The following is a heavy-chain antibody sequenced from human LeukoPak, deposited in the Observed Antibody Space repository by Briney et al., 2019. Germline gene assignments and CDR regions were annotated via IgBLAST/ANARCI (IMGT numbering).Heavy chain of an antibody. CDR2: ISSSSSTI. D-gene: IGHD4/OR15-4a*01. Sequence: GGSLRLSCAASGFTFSTYSMNWVRQAPGKGLEWVSYISSSSSTIYYADSVKGRFTISRDNSKNTLYLQMNSLRAEDTAVYYCARRAGAYSHPYDYWGQGTLVTVSS. V-gene: IGHV3-48*01. J-gene: IGHJ4*02. CDR1: GFTFSTYS. CDR3: ARRAGAYSHPYDY.